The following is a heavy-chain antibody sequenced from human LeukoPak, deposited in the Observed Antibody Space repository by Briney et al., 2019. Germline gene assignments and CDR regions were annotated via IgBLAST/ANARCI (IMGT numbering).Heavy chain of an antibody. D-gene: IGHD2-15*01. J-gene: IGHJ3*02. CDR1: GFTFSSYS. CDR2: ISSSSSYI. V-gene: IGHV3-21*04. CDR3: ARDGGGDIVVVVAATHDAFDI. Sequence: GGSLRLSCAASGFTFSSYSMNWVRQAPGKGLEWVSSISSSSSYIYYADSVKGRFTISRDNAKNSLYLQMNSLRAEDTALYYCARDGGGDIVVVVAATHDAFDIWGQGTMVTVSS.